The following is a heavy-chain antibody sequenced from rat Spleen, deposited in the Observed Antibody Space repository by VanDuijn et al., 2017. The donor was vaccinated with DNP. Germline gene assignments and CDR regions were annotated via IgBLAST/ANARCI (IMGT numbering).Heavy chain of an antibody. J-gene: IGHJ2*01. Sequence: EVQLVESGGGLVQPGRSLRLSCAASGFTFSDYYMAWVRQAPKKGLEWVAAISPSGSRPYSPDSVKGRFTISRDTAKSSLYLQMNSLKSEDTATYYCTRGVYYGSSWAFDYWGQGVMVTVSS. CDR1: GFTFSDYY. CDR2: ISPSGSRP. D-gene: IGHD1-6*01. CDR3: TRGVYYGSSWAFDY. V-gene: IGHV5-20*01.